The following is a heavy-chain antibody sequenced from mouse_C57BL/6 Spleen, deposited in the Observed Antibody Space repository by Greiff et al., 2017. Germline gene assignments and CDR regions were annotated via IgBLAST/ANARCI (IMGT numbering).Heavy chain of an antibody. CDR3: ARWGTTVPAWFAY. CDR1: GYTFTSYG. D-gene: IGHD1-1*01. J-gene: IGHJ3*01. CDR2: IYPRSGNT. V-gene: IGHV1-81*01. Sequence: QVQLQQSEAELARPGASVKLSCKASGYTFTSYGISWVKQRTGQGLEWIGEIYPRSGNTYYNEKFKGKATLTADKSSSTAYMELRSLTSEDSAVYFCARWGTTVPAWFAYWGQGTLVTVSA.